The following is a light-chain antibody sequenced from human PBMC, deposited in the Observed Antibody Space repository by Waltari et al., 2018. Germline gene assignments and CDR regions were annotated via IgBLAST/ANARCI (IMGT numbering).Light chain of an antibody. V-gene: IGKV4-1*01. J-gene: IGKJ1*01. CDR2: WAS. CDR3: QPYYSIPWT. CDR1: QSVLYTSNNKNY. Sequence: DIVMTQSPDSLAVSLGERATINCQSSQSVLYTSNNKNYLAWYQQKPGQPPKLLIYWASTRESGVPDRFSGSGSGTDFTLTISSLQAEDVSVYYCQPYYSIPWTFGQGTKVEIK.